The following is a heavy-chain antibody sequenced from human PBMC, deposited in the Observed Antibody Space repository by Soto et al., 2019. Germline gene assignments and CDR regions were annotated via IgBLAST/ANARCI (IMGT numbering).Heavy chain of an antibody. D-gene: IGHD3-16*01. CDR2: IHNTGIT. J-gene: IGHJ4*02. CDR3: ARQRLGELYWGILDS. Sequence: VQLQQSGPGLVKPSETLSLTCTVSGGSVDSLHWSWIRQPPGGGLEWLAYIHNTGITNDNPSLSGRVSISIDTSKNQFSLRLTSVTAADTAVYYCARQRLGELYWGILDSWGQGTLVTVSS. V-gene: IGHV4-59*02. CDR1: GGSVDSLH.